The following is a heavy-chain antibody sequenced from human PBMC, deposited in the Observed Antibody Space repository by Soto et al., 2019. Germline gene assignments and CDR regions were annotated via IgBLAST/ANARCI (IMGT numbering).Heavy chain of an antibody. J-gene: IGHJ4*02. D-gene: IGHD1-26*01. CDR3: ARRVDSGSPHPYFDY. CDR2: IYYSGST. CDR1: GGSISSSSYY. V-gene: IGHV4-39*01. Sequence: SETLSLTCTVSGGSISSSSYYWGWIRQPPGKGLEWIGSIYYSGSTYYNPSLKSRVTISVDTSKNQFSLKLSSVTAADTAVYYCARRVDSGSPHPYFDYWGQGTLVTVS.